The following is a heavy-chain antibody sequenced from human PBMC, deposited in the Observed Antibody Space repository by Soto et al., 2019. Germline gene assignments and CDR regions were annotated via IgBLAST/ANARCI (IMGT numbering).Heavy chain of an antibody. D-gene: IGHD3-22*01. Sequence: SQTLSLTCAISGDSVSSNSAAWNWIRQSPSRGLECLGRTYYRSKWYSDYVVSVKSRITINPDTSKNQFSLQLNSVTPEDTSVYYCERDGYYYDSSFYLYSFGIWGQGTIVPASS. V-gene: IGHV6-1*01. J-gene: IGHJ3*02. CDR3: ERDGYYYDSSFYLYSFGI. CDR2: TYYRSKWYS. CDR1: GDSVSSNSAA.